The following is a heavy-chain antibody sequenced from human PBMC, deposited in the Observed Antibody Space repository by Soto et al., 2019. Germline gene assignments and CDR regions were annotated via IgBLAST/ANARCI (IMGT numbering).Heavy chain of an antibody. V-gene: IGHV4-30-4*01. CDR3: AREPLDGMDV. Sequence: HVQLHQSGPRLVKPSQTLSLECSVIGGSVNTGDNYWSWVRQSPGRGLEWIGYIYHTGNTFYNPALENRVTTSVDASKNQFSLTLTSVTAADTAVYFCAREPLDGMDVWGQGTNVTVSS. CDR1: GGSVNTGDNY. J-gene: IGHJ6*02. CDR2: IYHTGNT.